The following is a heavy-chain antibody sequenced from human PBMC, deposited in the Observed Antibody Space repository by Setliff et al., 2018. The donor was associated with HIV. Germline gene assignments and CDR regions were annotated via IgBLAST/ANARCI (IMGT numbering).Heavy chain of an antibody. D-gene: IGHD6-13*01. V-gene: IGHV3-23*01. CDR2: LSGSGGST. CDR3: ASYSSSWTSFQH. J-gene: IGHJ1*01. CDR1: GFTFSSYA. Sequence: PGGSLRLSCAASGFTFSSYAMTWVRQAPGKGLEWVAALSGSGGSTYYADSVKGRFTISRDNSKNTLYLQMNSLRVDDRAVYYCASYSSSWTSFQHWGQGTLVTVSS.